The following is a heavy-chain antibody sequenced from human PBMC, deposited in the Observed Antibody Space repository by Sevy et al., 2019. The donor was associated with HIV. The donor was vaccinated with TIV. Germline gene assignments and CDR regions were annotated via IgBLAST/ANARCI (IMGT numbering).Heavy chain of an antibody. D-gene: IGHD5-18*01. CDR2: IHSDDTT. J-gene: IGHJ4*02. CDR3: ARGTSGYGYALNY. Sequence: GGSLRLSCAASGFTVNSNYMTWVRQAPGKGLEGVSVIHSDDTTYHADSVKDRLTISRDNFKNTLYLHMSSLRAEDTAVYYCARGTSGYGYALNYWGQGTLVTVSS. V-gene: IGHV3-66*01. CDR1: GFTVNSNY.